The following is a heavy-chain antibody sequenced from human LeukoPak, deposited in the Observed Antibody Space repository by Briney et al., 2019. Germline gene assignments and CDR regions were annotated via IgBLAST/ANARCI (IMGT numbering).Heavy chain of an antibody. J-gene: IGHJ4*02. V-gene: IGHV5-51*01. D-gene: IGHD6-19*01. CDR2: IYPYDSDT. CDR3: ARSYGSGWQFDY. CDR1: GSSFTTYW. Sequence: GESLKISCKGSGSSFTTYWIGWVRQLPGKGLEWMGIIYPYDSDTRYSPSFQGQVTISADKSIYTAYLQWSSLKASDTAMYYCARSYGSGWQFDYWGQGTLVTVSS.